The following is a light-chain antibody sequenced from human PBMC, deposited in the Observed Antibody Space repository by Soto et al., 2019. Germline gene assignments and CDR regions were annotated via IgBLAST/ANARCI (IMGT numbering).Light chain of an antibody. V-gene: IGKV3-20*01. J-gene: IGKJ1*01. CDR2: DTS. Sequence: EIVLTQSPGTLSLSPGEGATLSCRASQSVSRSYLAWFQQKPGQAPRLLIYDTSTRATGIPDRFSGSGSGTCITLTISRLEPEEFAVYDCQQYGSSPWTFGQGTKVQIK. CDR3: QQYGSSPWT. CDR1: QSVSRSY.